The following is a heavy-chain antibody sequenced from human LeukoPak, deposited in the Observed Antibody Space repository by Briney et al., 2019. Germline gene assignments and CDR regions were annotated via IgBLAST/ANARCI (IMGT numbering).Heavy chain of an antibody. CDR3: AREEVVVPAAIYYYMDV. Sequence: RVASVKVSCKASGYTFTSYGISWVRQAPGRGLEWMGWISAYNGNTNYAQKLQGRVTMTTDTSTSTAYMELRSLRSDDTAVYYCAREEVVVPAAIYYYMDVWGKGTTVTVSS. CDR2: ISAYNGNT. V-gene: IGHV1-18*01. D-gene: IGHD2-2*01. CDR1: GYTFTSYG. J-gene: IGHJ6*03.